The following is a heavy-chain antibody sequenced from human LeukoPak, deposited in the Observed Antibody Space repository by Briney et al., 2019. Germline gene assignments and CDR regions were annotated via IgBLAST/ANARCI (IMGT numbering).Heavy chain of an antibody. CDR2: IYPGDSDT. J-gene: IGHJ4*02. CDR1: GYTFSSYW. CDR3: ARQNDFRLDY. D-gene: IGHD3-3*01. Sequence: GESLEISFKGSGYTFSSYWIGWVRPMPGKGPELMGIIYPGDSDTRYSPSLQGQVTISVDTSIGTAYLQWSSLKASDTAIYYCARQNDFRLDYWGQGTLVTVSS. V-gene: IGHV5-51*01.